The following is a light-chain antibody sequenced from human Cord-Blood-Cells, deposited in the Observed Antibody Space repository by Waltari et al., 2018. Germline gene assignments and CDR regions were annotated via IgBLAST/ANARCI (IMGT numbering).Light chain of an antibody. CDR2: DAS. CDR1: QDISNY. V-gene: IGKV1-33*01. J-gene: IGKJ4*01. Sequence: DIQMTRSPFSLSPSVGDRATITCQASQDISNYLTWYQQKPGKAPKLLIYDASNLETGVPSRFSGSGSGTDFTLTISSLQPEDIATYYCQQYDNLPLTFGGGTKVEIK. CDR3: QQYDNLPLT.